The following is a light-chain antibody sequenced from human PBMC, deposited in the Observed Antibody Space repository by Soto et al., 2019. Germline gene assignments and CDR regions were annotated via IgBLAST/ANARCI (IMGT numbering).Light chain of an antibody. CDR3: SSYTSSSTLV. CDR1: SSDVGGYNY. Sequence: QSALTQPASVSGSPGQSITISCTGTSSDVGGYNYVSWYQQHPGKAPTLMIYDVSNRPSGVSNRFSGSKSGNTASLTISGRQAEEEADYYCSSYTSSSTLVFGGGTKLTVL. J-gene: IGLJ2*01. CDR2: DVS. V-gene: IGLV2-14*01.